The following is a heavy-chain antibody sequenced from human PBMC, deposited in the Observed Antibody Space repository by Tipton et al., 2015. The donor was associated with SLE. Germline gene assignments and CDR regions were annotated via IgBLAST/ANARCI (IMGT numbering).Heavy chain of an antibody. CDR3: AKDVGGKAYGMDV. V-gene: IGHV3-30*02. D-gene: IGHD1-26*01. CDR1: GFTFSTYG. Sequence: SLRLSCAASGFTFSTYGMHWVRQAPGKGLEWVAFIRYDGSNKYYADSVKGRFTISRDNSKNTLYLQMNSLRAEDTAVYYCAKDVGGKAYGMDVWGQGTTVTVSS. CDR2: IRYDGSNK. J-gene: IGHJ6*02.